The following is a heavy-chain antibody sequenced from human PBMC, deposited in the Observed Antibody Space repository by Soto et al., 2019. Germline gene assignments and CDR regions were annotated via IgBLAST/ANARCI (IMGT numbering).Heavy chain of an antibody. CDR1: GGSISSYY. D-gene: IGHD3-22*01. CDR3: ARVRGYYDSSGYYSGNYFDY. J-gene: IGHJ4*02. Sequence: SETLSLTCTVSGGSISSYYWSWIRQPPGKGLEWIGYIYYGGSTNYNPSLKSRVTISVDTSKNQFSLKLSSVTAADTAVYYCARVRGYYDSSGYYSGNYFDYWGQGTLVTVSS. CDR2: IYYGGST. V-gene: IGHV4-59*01.